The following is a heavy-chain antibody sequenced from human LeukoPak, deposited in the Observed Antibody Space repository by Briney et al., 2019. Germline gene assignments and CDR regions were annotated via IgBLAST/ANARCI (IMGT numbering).Heavy chain of an antibody. J-gene: IGHJ6*02. D-gene: IGHD4-23*01. CDR3: AKDLLGTVAYYYYGMDV. CDR1: GFIVSGDF. Sequence: GGSLRLSCAASGFIVSGDFMSWVRQVPGKGLEWVSVIYSDGSTYYADSVKGRFTISRDKSKNTLYLQMSSLRAEDTAVYYCAKDLLGTVAYYYYGMDVWGQGTTVTVSS. CDR2: IYSDGST. V-gene: IGHV3-53*01.